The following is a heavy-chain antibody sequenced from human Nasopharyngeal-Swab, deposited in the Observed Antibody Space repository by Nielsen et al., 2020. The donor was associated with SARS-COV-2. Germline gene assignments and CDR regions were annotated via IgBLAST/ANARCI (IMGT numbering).Heavy chain of an antibody. D-gene: IGHD4-11*01. CDR3: ARRGATTMTTSPFDF. V-gene: IGHV1-2*06. CDR1: GYSFNDYY. J-gene: IGHJ4*02. Sequence: SVKVSCKASGYSFNDYYMHWVRQAPGQGLEWMGRINPKSGGTNYAQKFQGRVTMTRDQSISTAYMELSRLTSDDTAVYYCARRGATTMTTSPFDFWGQGTLVTVSS. CDR2: INPKSGGT.